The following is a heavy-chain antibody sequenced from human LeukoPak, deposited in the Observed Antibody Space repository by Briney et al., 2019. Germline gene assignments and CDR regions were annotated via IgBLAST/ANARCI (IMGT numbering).Heavy chain of an antibody. CDR3: AKDLPYYYDSSGYYSE. CDR2: IRYDGSNK. CDR1: GFTLSSYG. J-gene: IGHJ4*02. V-gene: IGHV3-30*02. Sequence: PGGSLRLSCAASGFTLSSYGMHWVRQAPGKGLEWVAFIRYDGSNKYYADSVKGRFTISRDNSKNALYLQMNSLRAEDTAVYYCAKDLPYYYDSSGYYSEWGQGTLVTVSS. D-gene: IGHD3-22*01.